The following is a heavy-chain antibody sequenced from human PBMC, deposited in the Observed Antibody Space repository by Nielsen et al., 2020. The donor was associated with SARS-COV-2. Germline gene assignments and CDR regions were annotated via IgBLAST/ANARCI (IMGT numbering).Heavy chain of an antibody. D-gene: IGHD1-14*01. CDR3: ARGYHSDHGMDV. V-gene: IGHV3-21*04. CDR2: ISSSGNYI. Sequence: GESLKISCVVSGFNFRGYWMTWVRQAPGKGLEWVSSISSSGNYIYSTDSVKGRFTISRDNAKNSLFLQMNSLRAEDTALYYCARGYHSDHGMDVWGQGTTVTVSS. J-gene: IGHJ6*02. CDR1: GFNFRGYW.